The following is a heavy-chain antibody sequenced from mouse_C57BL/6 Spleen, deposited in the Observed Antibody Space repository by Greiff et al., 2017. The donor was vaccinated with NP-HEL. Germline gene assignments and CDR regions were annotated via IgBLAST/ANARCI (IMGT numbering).Heavy chain of an antibody. CDR1: GYAFSSSW. V-gene: IGHV1-82*01. Sequence: QVQLKQSGPELVKPGASVKISCKASGYAFSSSWMNWVKQRPGKGLEWIGRIYPGDGDTNYNGKFKGKATLTADKSSSTAYMQLRSLTSEDSAVYFCARSGYPLYYAMDDWGQGTSVTVSS. J-gene: IGHJ4*01. D-gene: IGHD2-2*01. CDR3: ARSGYPLYYAMDD. CDR2: IYPGDGDT.